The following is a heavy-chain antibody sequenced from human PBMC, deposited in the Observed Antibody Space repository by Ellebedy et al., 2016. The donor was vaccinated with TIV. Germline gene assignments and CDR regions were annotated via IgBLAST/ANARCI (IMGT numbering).Heavy chain of an antibody. Sequence: ASVKVSXXASGHSFTSYGIHWVRQALGQRPEWMGWINTGNGNTKYSQKFQGRITITRDTSATTAYMELSGLMSEDTAVYYCATREWQDPMDVWGQGTTVTVSS. CDR2: INTGNGNT. CDR1: GHSFTSYG. V-gene: IGHV1-3*04. J-gene: IGHJ6*02. CDR3: ATREWQDPMDV. D-gene: IGHD3-3*01.